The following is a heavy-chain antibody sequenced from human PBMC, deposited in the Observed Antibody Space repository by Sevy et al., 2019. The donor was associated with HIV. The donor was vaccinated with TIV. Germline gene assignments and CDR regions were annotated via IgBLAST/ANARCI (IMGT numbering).Heavy chain of an antibody. CDR1: GFTFSSYA. J-gene: IGHJ6*02. CDR3: ARPQNDYGDYGMDV. V-gene: IGHV3-30-3*01. Sequence: GGSLRLSCAASGFTFSSYAMHWVRQAPGKGLEWVAVISYDGSNKYYADSVKGRFTISRDNSKNTLYLQMNSLRAEDTAVYYCARPQNDYGDYGMDVWGQGTTVTVSS. D-gene: IGHD4-17*01. CDR2: ISYDGSNK.